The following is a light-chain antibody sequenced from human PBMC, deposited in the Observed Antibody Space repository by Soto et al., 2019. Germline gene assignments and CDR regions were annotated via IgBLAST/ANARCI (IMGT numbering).Light chain of an antibody. Sequence: SSQIVFYISHNKNYLSWYQPKPGRPPKVLTNWESTGESGVLDRFTGSGSRTDFTLTINSLQAEDVAVYYCQQYYTTPLTFGGGTKV. V-gene: IGKV4-1*01. J-gene: IGKJ4*01. CDR3: QQYYTTPLT. CDR2: WES. CDR1: QIVFYISHNKNY.